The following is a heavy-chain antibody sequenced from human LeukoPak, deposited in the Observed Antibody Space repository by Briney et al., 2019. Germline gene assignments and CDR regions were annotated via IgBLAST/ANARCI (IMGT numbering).Heavy chain of an antibody. CDR2: INHSGST. CDR3: ASRMGYSYGPYYFDY. Sequence: PSETLSLTCAVYGGSFSGYYWSWIRQPPGKGLEWIGEINHSGSTNYNPSLKSRVTISVDTSKNQFSLKLSSVTAADTAVYYCASRMGYSYGPYYFDYWGQGTLVTVSS. D-gene: IGHD5-18*01. CDR1: GGSFSGYY. V-gene: IGHV4-34*01. J-gene: IGHJ4*02.